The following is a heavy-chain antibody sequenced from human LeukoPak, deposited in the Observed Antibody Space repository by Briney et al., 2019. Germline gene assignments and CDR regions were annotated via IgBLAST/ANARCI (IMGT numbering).Heavy chain of an antibody. CDR1: GYTFTGYY. CDR3: ARHGDQIPYTYYGMDV. D-gene: IGHD4-17*01. Sequence: ASVKVSCKGSGYTFTGYYMHWVRQAPGQGLEWMGWINPNSGGTNYAQKFQGWVTMTRDTSISTAYMELSRLRSHDTAVYYGARHGDQIPYTYYGMDVWGQGTTVTVSS. J-gene: IGHJ6*02. V-gene: IGHV1-2*04. CDR2: INPNSGGT.